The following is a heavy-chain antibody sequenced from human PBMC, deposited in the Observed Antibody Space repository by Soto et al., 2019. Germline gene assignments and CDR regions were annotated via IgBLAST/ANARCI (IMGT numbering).Heavy chain of an antibody. CDR1: GGSISSSNW. J-gene: IGHJ5*02. V-gene: IGHV4-4*02. CDR3: ARDRAYWGGDCYDRWFEP. CDR2: IYHSGST. Sequence: TLSLTCAASGGSISSSNWWSWVRQPPGTGLEWIGEIYHSGSTNYNPSLKSRVTISVDKSKHQFSLKLVSVTAADTAVYYCARDRAYWGGDCYDRWFEPWGQRSLVTV. D-gene: IGHD2-21*02.